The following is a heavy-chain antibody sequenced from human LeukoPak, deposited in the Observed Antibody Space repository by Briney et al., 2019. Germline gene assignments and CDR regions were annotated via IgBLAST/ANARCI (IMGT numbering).Heavy chain of an antibody. J-gene: IGHJ4*02. V-gene: IGHV4-30-4*01. CDR3: ARGYDFWSSFDY. Sequence: SETLSLTCTVSGGSFSSGDYYWSWIRQPPGKGLEWIGYIYYSGSTYYNPSLKSRVTISVDTSKNQFSLKLSSVTAADTAVYYCARGYDFWSSFDYWGQGTLVTVSS. CDR2: IYYSGST. CDR1: GGSFSSGDYY. D-gene: IGHD3-3*01.